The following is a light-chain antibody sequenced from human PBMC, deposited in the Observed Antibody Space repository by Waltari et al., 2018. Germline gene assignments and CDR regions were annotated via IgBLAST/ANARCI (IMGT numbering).Light chain of an antibody. CDR2: DVS. CDR1: SDDIGAYHY. V-gene: IGLV2-14*03. J-gene: IGLJ2*01. Sequence: QSALTQPASVSGSPGQSVTVSCTGTSDDIGAYHYVSCYQQQPGKSPKLIIYDVSSRPSGGSRRCSGSKSGNTASLTLSGLQPEDEAHYYCSSYAGSGSVVFGGGTSLTVL. CDR3: SSYAGSGSVV.